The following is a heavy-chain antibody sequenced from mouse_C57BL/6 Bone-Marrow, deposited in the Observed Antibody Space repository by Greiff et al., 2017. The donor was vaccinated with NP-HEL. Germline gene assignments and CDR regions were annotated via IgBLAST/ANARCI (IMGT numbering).Heavy chain of an antibody. CDR2: IHPNSGST. D-gene: IGHD2-3*01. J-gene: IGHJ3*01. V-gene: IGHV1-64*01. CDR3: ARRIYDGYYEVLFAY. Sequence: VKLQQPGAELVKPGASVKLSCKASGYTFTSYWMHWVKQRPGQGLEWIGMIHPNSGSTNYNEKFKSKATLTVDKSSSTAYMQLSSLTSEDSAVYYCARRIYDGYYEVLFAYWGQGTLVTVSA. CDR1: GYTFTSYW.